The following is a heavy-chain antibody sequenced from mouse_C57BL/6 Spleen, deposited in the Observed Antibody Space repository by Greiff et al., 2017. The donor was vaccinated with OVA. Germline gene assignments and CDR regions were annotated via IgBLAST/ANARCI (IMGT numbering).Heavy chain of an antibody. CDR2: ISDGGSYT. CDR1: GFTFSSYA. J-gene: IGHJ2*01. CDR3: ARVGPRDLDY. Sequence: EVQGVESGGGLVKPGGSLKLSCAASGFTFSSYAMSWVRQTPEKRLEWVATISDGGSYTYYPDNVKGRFTISRDNAKNNLYLQMSHLKSEDTAMYYCARVGPRDLDYWGQGTTLTVSS. V-gene: IGHV5-4*01.